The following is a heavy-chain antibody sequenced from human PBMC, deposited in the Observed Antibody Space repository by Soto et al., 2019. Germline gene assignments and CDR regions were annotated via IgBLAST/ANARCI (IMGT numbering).Heavy chain of an antibody. CDR3: SREPHSPGWGSHDFYGMDV. Sequence: QMRLVQSGAEVKKPGSSVKVSCKASGDTFSNFAFSWVRRAPGQGLEWMGGINPMFIEPDYAPKFRDRITIVADEYTSTVYLELRSLRSDDTGVYFCSREPHSPGWGSHDFYGMDVWGQGTTVTVTS. CDR1: GDTFSNFA. V-gene: IGHV1-69*01. D-gene: IGHD3-3*01. J-gene: IGHJ6*02. CDR2: INPMFIEP.